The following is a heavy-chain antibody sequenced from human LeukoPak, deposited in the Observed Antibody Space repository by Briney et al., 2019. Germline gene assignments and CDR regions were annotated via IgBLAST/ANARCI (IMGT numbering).Heavy chain of an antibody. CDR1: GFTFSSYA. CDR3: ARVGYSSGWFRN. Sequence: GGSLRLSCAASGFTFSSYAMSWVRQAPGKGLEWVSAISGSGGSTYYADSVKGRFTMSRDNSKNTLYLQMNSLRADDTAIYYCARVGYSSGWFRNWGQGTPVTVSS. D-gene: IGHD6-19*01. J-gene: IGHJ4*02. CDR2: ISGSGGST. V-gene: IGHV3-23*01.